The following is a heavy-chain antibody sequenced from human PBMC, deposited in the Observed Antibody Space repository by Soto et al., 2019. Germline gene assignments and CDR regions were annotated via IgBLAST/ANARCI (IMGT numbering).Heavy chain of an antibody. CDR3: AREAGYCSRTSCYRRAFDT. Sequence: EVQLVESGGDLVQPGGSLRLSCAPSGFTFSGHWMHWVRQFPGKGREWVSRINTDGVSSAYADSVKGRFTISRDNAKNTLYLQMKGLRAEDTAVYYCAREAGYCSRTSCYRRAFDTWGQGTTVTVSS. D-gene: IGHD2-2*01. J-gene: IGHJ3*02. V-gene: IGHV3-74*03. CDR1: GFTFSGHW. CDR2: INTDGVSS.